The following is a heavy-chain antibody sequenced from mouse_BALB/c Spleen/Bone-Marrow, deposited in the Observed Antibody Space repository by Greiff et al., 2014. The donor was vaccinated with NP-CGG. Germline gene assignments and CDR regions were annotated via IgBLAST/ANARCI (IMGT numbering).Heavy chain of an antibody. CDR2: IDPSDSET. D-gene: IGHD2-1*01. V-gene: IGHV1-59*01. J-gene: IGHJ3*01. CDR1: GYSFTSYW. Sequence: VQLQQSGPQLVRPGASVKISCKASGYSFTSYWMHWVRQRPGQGLEWIGVIDPSDSETRLNQKFKDKATLTVDKSSSTAYMQLSSPTSEDSAVYYCASPSDGNPFAYWGQGTLVTVSA. CDR3: ASPSDGNPFAY.